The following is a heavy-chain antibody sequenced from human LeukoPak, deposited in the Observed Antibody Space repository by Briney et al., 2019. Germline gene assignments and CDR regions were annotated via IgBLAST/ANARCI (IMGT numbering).Heavy chain of an antibody. CDR2: INPNSGGT. Sequence: GASVKVSCKASGYTFTGYYMHWVRQAPGQGLEWMGWINPNSGGTNYAQKFQGRVTMDRDTSLSTVYMELSGLRSGDTAIYYCASAESHDYGETWGQGTLVTVSS. CDR3: ASAESHDYGET. V-gene: IGHV1-2*02. D-gene: IGHD3-16*01. J-gene: IGHJ4*02. CDR1: GYTFTGYY.